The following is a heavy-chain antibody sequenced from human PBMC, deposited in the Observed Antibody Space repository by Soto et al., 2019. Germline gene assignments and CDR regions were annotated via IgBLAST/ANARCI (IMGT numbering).Heavy chain of an antibody. CDR1: GGTFSSYA. D-gene: IGHD1-1*01. CDR3: ARGGLERRWGYYYGMDV. J-gene: IGHJ6*02. CDR2: IIPIFGTA. V-gene: IGHV1-69*12. Sequence: QVQLVQSGAAVKKPGSSVKVSCKASGGTFSSYAISWVRQAPGQGLEWMGGIIPIFGTANYAQKFQGRVTITADESTSTAYMELSSLRSEDTAVYYCARGGLERRWGYYYGMDVWGQGTTVTVSS.